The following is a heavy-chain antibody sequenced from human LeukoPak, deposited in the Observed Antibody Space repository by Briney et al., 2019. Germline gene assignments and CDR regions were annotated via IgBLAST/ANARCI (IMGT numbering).Heavy chain of an antibody. J-gene: IGHJ5*02. Sequence: GGSLRLSSAASGFTFSSYWMSWVRQAPGQGLEWVANIKQDGSEKYYVDSVKGRFTISRDNAKNSLYLQMNSLRAEDTAVYYCARERSVAARPRWFDPWGQGTLVTVSS. CDR2: IKQDGSEK. CDR1: GFTFSSYW. D-gene: IGHD6-6*01. CDR3: ARERSVAARPRWFDP. V-gene: IGHV3-7*01.